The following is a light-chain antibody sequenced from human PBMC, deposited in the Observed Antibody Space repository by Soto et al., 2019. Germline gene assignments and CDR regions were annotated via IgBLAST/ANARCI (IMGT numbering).Light chain of an antibody. CDR3: QQYNSYLWP. V-gene: IGKV1-5*03. CDR2: KTS. CDR1: QSISSW. J-gene: IGKJ1*01. Sequence: DIQMTQSPSTLSASVGDSVNITCRASQSISSWFALYQQKPGKAPKLLIYKTSSLESGVPSRFSGSGSGTEFTLTISSLQPDDVATYYCQQYNSYLWPFGQGTKVEL.